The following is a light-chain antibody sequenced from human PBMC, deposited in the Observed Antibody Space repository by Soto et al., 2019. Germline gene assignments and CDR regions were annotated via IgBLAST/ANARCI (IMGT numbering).Light chain of an antibody. CDR2: STN. CDR3: VLYMGSGISV. V-gene: IGLV8-61*01. Sequence: QTVVTQEPSFSVSPGRTVTLTCGLSSGSVSTTYYPSWYQQTPGQAPRTLIYSTNTRSSGVPDRFSGSLLGNKAALTITGAQADDESAYYCVLYMGSGISVFGGGTKLTVL. CDR1: SGSVSTTYY. J-gene: IGLJ3*02.